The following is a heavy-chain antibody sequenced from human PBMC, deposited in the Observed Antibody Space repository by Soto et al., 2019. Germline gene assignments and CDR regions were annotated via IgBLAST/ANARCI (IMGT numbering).Heavy chain of an antibody. D-gene: IGHD5-12*01. CDR3: ARVGQVDWRGYAANAVFDY. CDR2: ISSSGSTI. Sequence: GGSLRLSCAASGFTFSDYYMSWIRQAPGKGLEWVSYISSSGSTIYYADSVKGRFTISRDNAKNSLYLQMNSLRAEDTAVYYCARVGQVDWRGYAANAVFDYWGQGTLVTVSS. J-gene: IGHJ4*02. V-gene: IGHV3-11*01. CDR1: GFTFSDYY.